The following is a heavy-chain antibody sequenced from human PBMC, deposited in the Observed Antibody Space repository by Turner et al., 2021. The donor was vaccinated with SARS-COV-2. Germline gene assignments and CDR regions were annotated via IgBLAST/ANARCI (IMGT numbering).Heavy chain of an antibody. CDR3: ARDPNAGYYYMDV. J-gene: IGHJ6*03. CDR1: GFTFSSYG. Sequence: QVQLVESGGGVVQPGRSLRLSCEAFGFTFSSYGMHWVRQAPGKGLEWVAVIWYDGSNKYYADSVKGRFTVSRDNSKNTLYLQMNSLRAEDTAVYYCARDPNAGYYYMDVWGKGTTVTVSS. CDR2: IWYDGSNK. V-gene: IGHV3-33*01. D-gene: IGHD2-8*01.